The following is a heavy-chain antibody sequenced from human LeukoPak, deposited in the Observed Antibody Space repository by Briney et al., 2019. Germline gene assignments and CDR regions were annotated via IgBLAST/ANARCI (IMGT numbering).Heavy chain of an antibody. J-gene: IGHJ6*03. V-gene: IGHV1-2*02. D-gene: IGHD5-12*01. Sequence: GASVKVSCKASGYTFTGYYMHWVRQAPGQGLEWMGWINPNSGGTNYAQKFQGRVTMTRDTSISTAYMELSRLRSDDTAVYYCARYAQGYSGYKTPYYYYYMDVWGKGTTVTVSS. CDR2: INPNSGGT. CDR1: GYTFTGYY. CDR3: ARYAQGYSGYKTPYYYYYMDV.